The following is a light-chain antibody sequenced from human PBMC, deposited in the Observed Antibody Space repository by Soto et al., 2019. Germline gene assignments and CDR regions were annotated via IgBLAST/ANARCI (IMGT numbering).Light chain of an antibody. Sequence: DIQMTQSPSSLSASVGDRVTITCRASQSISSYLNWYQHKPGKAPNLLIYGASSLQTGVPSRFTGSGSGTDFTLTISSLQPEDFATYFCQQSYSTPPYTCGQGTKLEIK. CDR3: QQSYSTPPYT. V-gene: IGKV1-39*01. CDR2: GAS. CDR1: QSISSY. J-gene: IGKJ2*01.